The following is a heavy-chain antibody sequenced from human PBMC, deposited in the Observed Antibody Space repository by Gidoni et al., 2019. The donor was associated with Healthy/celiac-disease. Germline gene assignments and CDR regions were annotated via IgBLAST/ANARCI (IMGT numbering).Heavy chain of an antibody. Sequence: EVQLVESGGGLVKPGGSLRLSCAASGFPFRSYCMHWVRPAPGKGLEWVSSISSSSSYIYYADSVKGRFTISRDNAKNSLYLQMNSLRAEDTAVYYCARAASEDYGDEGGAGWFDPWGQGTLVTVSS. V-gene: IGHV3-21*01. CDR3: ARAASEDYGDEGGAGWFDP. CDR1: GFPFRSYC. D-gene: IGHD4-17*01. J-gene: IGHJ5*02. CDR2: ISSSSSYI.